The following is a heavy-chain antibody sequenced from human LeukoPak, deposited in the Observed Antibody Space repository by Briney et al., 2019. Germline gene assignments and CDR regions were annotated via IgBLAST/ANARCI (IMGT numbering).Heavy chain of an antibody. CDR1: GYTFTSYR. V-gene: IGHV1-18*01. J-gene: IGHJ5*02. D-gene: IGHD6-19*01. CDR3: ARDSAGSSGWYRGNWFDP. Sequence: ASVKVSCKASGYTFTSYRISWVRQAPGQGLEWMGWISAYNGNTNYAQKLQGRVTMTTDTSTSTAYMELRSLRSDDTAVYYCARDSAGSSGWYRGNWFDPWGQGTLVTVSS. CDR2: ISAYNGNT.